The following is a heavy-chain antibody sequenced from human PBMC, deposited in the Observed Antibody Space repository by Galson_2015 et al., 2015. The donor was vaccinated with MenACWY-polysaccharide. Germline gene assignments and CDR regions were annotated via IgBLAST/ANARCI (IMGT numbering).Heavy chain of an antibody. J-gene: IGHJ4*02. CDR1: GGTFSSYA. CDR2: IIPILGIA. Sequence: GGTFSSYAVSWVRQAPGQGLEWMGRIIPILGIANYAQKFQGRVTITADKSTSTAYMELSSLRSEDTAVYYCARTPSDTYGSGSYKFDYWGQGTLVTVSS. V-gene: IGHV1-69*04. D-gene: IGHD3-10*01. CDR3: ARTPSDTYGSGSYKFDY.